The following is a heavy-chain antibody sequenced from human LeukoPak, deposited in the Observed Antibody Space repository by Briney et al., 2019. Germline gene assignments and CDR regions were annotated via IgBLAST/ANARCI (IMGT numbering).Heavy chain of an antibody. D-gene: IGHD6-6*01. CDR2: ISGSGGST. J-gene: IGHJ6*03. CDR3: AKAGPYSSSLNYYYMDV. CDR1: GFTFSSYA. Sequence: GGSLRLSCAASGFTFSSYAMSWVRQAPGKGLEWVSAISGSGGSTYYADSVKGRFTIYRDNSKNTLYLQMNSLRAEDTAVYYCAKAGPYSSSLNYYYMDVWGKGTTVTVSS. V-gene: IGHV3-23*01.